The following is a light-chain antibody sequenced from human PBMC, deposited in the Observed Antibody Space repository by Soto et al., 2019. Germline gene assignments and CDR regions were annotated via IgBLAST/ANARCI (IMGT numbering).Light chain of an antibody. CDR3: CSYAHSYSLYV. CDR2: DVS. J-gene: IGLJ1*01. V-gene: IGLV2-11*01. Sequence: QSALTQPRSVSGSPGQSVTISCTGTSSDVGGYNYVSWYQQHPGKAPKLMIYDVSKRPSGVPDRFSGSKSGNTASLTISGLQAEDEADSYCCSYAHSYSLYVFGTGTKVTVL. CDR1: SSDVGGYNY.